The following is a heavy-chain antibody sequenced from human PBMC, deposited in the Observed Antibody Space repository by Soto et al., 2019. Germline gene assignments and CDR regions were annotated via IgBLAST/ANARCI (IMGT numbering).Heavy chain of an antibody. J-gene: IGHJ6*02. D-gene: IGHD1-1*01. Sequence: QVQLVQSGAEVKKPGASVKVSCKASGYTFTSYDINWVRQATGQGLEWRGWMYPNRGNTGYAQKFQGRVTMTRNTSISTAYMELSRLRSEDKAVYYCARERTGTTSMDVWGQGTTVTVSS. CDR1: GYTFTSYD. CDR2: MYPNRGNT. CDR3: ARERTGTTSMDV. V-gene: IGHV1-8*01.